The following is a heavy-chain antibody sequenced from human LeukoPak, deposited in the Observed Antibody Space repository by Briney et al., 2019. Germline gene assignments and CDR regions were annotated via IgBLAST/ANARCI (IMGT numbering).Heavy chain of an antibody. CDR3: ASGSQVAVAGELDY. CDR2: INPNSGGT. Sequence: ASVKVSRKASGYTFTGYYMHRLRQAPGQGREWLGWINPNSGGTNYAQKFQGRVTMTRDTSISTASMELSRPRSDDTAVYYCASGSQVAVAGELDYWGQGTLVTVSS. D-gene: IGHD6-19*01. CDR1: GYTFTGYY. V-gene: IGHV1-2*02. J-gene: IGHJ4*02.